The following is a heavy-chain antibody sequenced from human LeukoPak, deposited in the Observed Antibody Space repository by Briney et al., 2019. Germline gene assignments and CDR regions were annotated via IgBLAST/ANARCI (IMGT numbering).Heavy chain of an antibody. CDR2: ISAYNGNT. CDR1: GYTFTSYG. D-gene: IGHD3-10*01. V-gene: IGHV1-18*01. Sequence: ASVKVSCKASGYTFTSYGISWVRQAPGQGLERMGWISAYNGNTNYAQKLQGRVTMTTDTSTSTAYMELRSLRSGDTAVYYCARELRITMVRGVIIKGRSFDYWGQGTLVTVSS. J-gene: IGHJ4*02. CDR3: ARELRITMVRGVIIKGRSFDY.